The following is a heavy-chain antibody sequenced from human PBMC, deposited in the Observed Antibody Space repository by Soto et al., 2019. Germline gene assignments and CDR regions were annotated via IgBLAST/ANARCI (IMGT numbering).Heavy chain of an antibody. D-gene: IGHD2-21*02. CDR3: AKARLVVTAIYYYYGMDV. CDR1: GGTFSSYA. CDR2: IIPIFGTA. V-gene: IGHV1-69*01. Sequence: QVQLVQSGAEVKKPGSSVKVSCKASGGTFSSYAISWVRQAPGQGLEWMGGIIPIFGTANYAQKFQGRVTITAEESTSTAYMELSSLRSEDTAVYYCAKARLVVTAIYYYYGMDVWGQGTTVTVSS. J-gene: IGHJ6*02.